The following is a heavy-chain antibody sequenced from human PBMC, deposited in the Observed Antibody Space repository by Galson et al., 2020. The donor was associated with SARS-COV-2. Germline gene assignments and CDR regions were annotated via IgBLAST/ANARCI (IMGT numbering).Heavy chain of an antibody. V-gene: IGHV1-24*01. CDR2: FDPEDGET. J-gene: IGHJ5*02. D-gene: IGHD4-17*01. CDR3: ATGPAVTSYNWFDP. Sequence: ASVKVSCKVSGYTLTELSMHWVRQAPGKGLEWMGGFDPEDGETIYAQKFQGRVTMTEDTSTDTAYMELSSLRSEDTAVYYCATGPAVTSYNWFDPWGQGTLVTVSS. CDR1: GYTLTELS.